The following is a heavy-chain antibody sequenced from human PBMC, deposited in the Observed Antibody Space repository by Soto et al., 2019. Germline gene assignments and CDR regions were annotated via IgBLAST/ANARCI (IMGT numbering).Heavy chain of an antibody. CDR1: GLTFSDYY. V-gene: IGHV3-11*01. J-gene: IGHJ4*02. Sequence: GVSLRLSCAASGLTFSDYYMSWIRQAPGKGLEWVSYISSSGHTIYYADSVKGRFTISRDNAKNSLFLQMNSLRAEDTAVYYCARAGSNYGILTAYSTGDHWGQGTLVTVPS. CDR2: ISSSGHTI. D-gene: IGHD3-9*01. CDR3: ARAGSNYGILTAYSTGDH.